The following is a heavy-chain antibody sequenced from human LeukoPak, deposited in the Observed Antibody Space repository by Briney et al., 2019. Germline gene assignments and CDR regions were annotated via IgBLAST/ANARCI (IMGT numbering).Heavy chain of an antibody. V-gene: IGHV4-59*01. J-gene: IGHJ5*02. Sequence: PSETLSLTCTVSGGSISSYYWSWIRQPPGKGLEWIGYIYYSGSTNYNPSLKSRVTISVDTPKNQFSLKLSSVTAADTAVYYCARGIFYDFWSGSLTNWFDPWGQGTLVTVSS. CDR1: GGSISSYY. CDR2: IYYSGST. CDR3: ARGIFYDFWSGSLTNWFDP. D-gene: IGHD3-3*01.